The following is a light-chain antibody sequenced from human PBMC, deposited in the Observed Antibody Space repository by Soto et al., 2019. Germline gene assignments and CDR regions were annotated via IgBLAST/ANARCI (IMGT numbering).Light chain of an antibody. J-gene: IGKJ5*01. Sequence: RGTLSCRASQSVSSNLAWYQQKPGQAPRLLIYGASTRATGTPARFSGSGSGTEFTLTISSLQSEDFAVYYCQQYGSSLVITFGQGTRLEIK. CDR2: GAS. CDR1: QSVSSN. V-gene: IGKV3-15*01. CDR3: QQYGSSLVIT.